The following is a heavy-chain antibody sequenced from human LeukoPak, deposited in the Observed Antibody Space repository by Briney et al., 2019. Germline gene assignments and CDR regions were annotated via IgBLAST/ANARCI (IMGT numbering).Heavy chain of an antibody. CDR3: AKDPSEATTDYYYYGMDV. Sequence: GGSLRLSRAASGFTFSSYAMSWVRQAPGKGLEWVSAISGSGGSTYYADSVKGRFTISRDNSKNTLYLQMNSLRAEDTAVYYCAKDPSEATTDYYYYGMDVWGQGTTVTVSS. D-gene: IGHD1-26*01. V-gene: IGHV3-23*01. CDR2: ISGSGGST. CDR1: GFTFSSYA. J-gene: IGHJ6*02.